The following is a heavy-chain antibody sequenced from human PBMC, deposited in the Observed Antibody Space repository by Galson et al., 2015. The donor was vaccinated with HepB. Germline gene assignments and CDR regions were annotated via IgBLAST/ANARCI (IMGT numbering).Heavy chain of an antibody. Sequence: ALVKPTQTLTLTCTFSGFSLSTSGVGVGWIRQPPGKALEWLALIYWDDDKRYSPSLKSRLTITKDTSKNQVVLTMTNMDPVDTATYYCAHSHYDYVWGSYRSYYFDYWGQGTLVTVSS. V-gene: IGHV2-5*02. CDR2: IYWDDDK. D-gene: IGHD3-16*02. CDR3: AHSHYDYVWGSYRSYYFDY. J-gene: IGHJ4*02. CDR1: GFSLSTSGVG.